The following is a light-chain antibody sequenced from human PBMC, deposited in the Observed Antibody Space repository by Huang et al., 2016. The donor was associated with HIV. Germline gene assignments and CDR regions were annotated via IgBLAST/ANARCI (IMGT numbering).Light chain of an antibody. CDR1: QNINTN. CDR2: AAS. J-gene: IGKJ1*01. CDR3: QQYNDWPRS. Sequence: EIVMTQSPGTLSVAPGERATLSCRASQNINTNLAWFQQKPGQAPRLLIYAASTRTADFPARFSGSGSRTEFTLTISSPQSEDIAVYYCQQYNDWPRSFGQGTKVEIK. V-gene: IGKV3-15*01.